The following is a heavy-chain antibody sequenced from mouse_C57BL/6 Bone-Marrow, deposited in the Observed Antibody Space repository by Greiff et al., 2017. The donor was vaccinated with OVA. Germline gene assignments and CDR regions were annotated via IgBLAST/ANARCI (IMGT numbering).Heavy chain of an antibody. CDR3: ARDGLYSLYYFDY. D-gene: IGHD6-1*01. CDR1: GYTFTRYW. V-gene: IGHV1-72*01. Sequence: QVQLQQPGAELVKPGASVKLSCKASGYTFTRYWMHWVKPRPGRGLEWIGRIDPNRGGTKYNEKFKSKATLTVDQPSSTAYMQLSILTSEYSAVYSCARDGLYSLYYFDYWGQGTTLTVSS. J-gene: IGHJ2*01. CDR2: IDPNRGGT.